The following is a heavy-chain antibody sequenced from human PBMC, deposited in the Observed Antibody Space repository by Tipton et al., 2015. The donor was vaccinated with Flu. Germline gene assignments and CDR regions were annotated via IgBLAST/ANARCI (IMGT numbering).Heavy chain of an antibody. CDR1: GDSIRNDYF. CDR2: IHRSGST. J-gene: IGHJ5*02. V-gene: IGHV4-38-2*01. Sequence: LRLSCAVSGDSIRNDYFWGWIRQPPGKGLEWIATIHRSGSTKYNPSLKSRVTISVDTSKNQFYLEMRSVTAADMAVYYCARRDFSNYVSDPKNWFDLWGQGILVTVSA. D-gene: IGHD4-11*01. CDR3: ARRDFSNYVSDPKNWFDL.